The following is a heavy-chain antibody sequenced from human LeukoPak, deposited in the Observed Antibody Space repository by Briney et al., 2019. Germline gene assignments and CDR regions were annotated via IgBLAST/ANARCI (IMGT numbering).Heavy chain of an antibody. D-gene: IGHD6-19*01. CDR2: IYPGDSDT. V-gene: IGHV5-51*01. CDR3: ARRIKQWLVWEELNYFDY. CDR1: GYSFTSYW. J-gene: IGHJ4*02. Sequence: GESLKISRKGSGYSFTSYWIGWVRQMPGKGLEWMGIIYPGDSDTRYSPSFQGPVTISADKSISTAYLQWSSLKASDTAMYYCARRIKQWLVWEELNYFDYWGQGTLVTVSS.